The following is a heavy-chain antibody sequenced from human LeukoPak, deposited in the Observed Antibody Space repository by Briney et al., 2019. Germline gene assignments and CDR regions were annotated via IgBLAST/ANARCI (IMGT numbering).Heavy chain of an antibody. Sequence: VASVKVSCKTSGGTFSSYTITWVRQAPGQGLEWMGGIIPIFGTTNYAQKFQGRVTITADESTSTAYMELSSLRSEDTAVYYCARGWQLGGDLGDAFDIWGQGIMVTVSS. J-gene: IGHJ3*02. CDR2: IIPIFGTT. CDR1: GGTFSSYT. V-gene: IGHV1-69*13. CDR3: ARGWQLGGDLGDAFDI. D-gene: IGHD2-21*01.